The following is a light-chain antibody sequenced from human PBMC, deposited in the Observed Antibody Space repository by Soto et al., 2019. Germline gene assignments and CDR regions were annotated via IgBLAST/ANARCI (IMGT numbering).Light chain of an antibody. J-gene: IGKJ4*01. CDR3: QQYNTYPLT. CDR2: AAS. V-gene: IGKV1-5*01. CDR1: QSIGSL. Sequence: DIQMTQSPSTLSASVGDRVTITCRASQSIGSLLAWYQQKPGRAPKLLIYAASSLESGVPSRFSGSGSGTEFTLTISSLQPSDFATYYCQQYNTYPLTFGGGTKVDIK.